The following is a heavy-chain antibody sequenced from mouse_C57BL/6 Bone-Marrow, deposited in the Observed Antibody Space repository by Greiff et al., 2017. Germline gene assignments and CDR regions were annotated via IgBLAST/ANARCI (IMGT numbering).Heavy chain of an antibody. V-gene: IGHV1-69*01. CDR2: IDPSDSYT. J-gene: IGHJ2*01. CDR3: ARQYDYGSSNYFDY. Sequence: QVQLQQPGAELVMPGASVKLSCKASGYTFTSYWMHWVKQRPGQGLEWIGEIDPSDSYTNYNQKFKGKSTLTVDKSSSTAYMQLSSLTSEDSAVYYCARQYDYGSSNYFDYWGQGTTLTVSS. CDR1: GYTFTSYW. D-gene: IGHD1-1*01.